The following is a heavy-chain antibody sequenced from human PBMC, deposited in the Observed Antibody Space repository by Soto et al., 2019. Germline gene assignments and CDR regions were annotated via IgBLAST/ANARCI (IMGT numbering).Heavy chain of an antibody. D-gene: IGHD4-17*01. CDR1: GFTFSSYS. CDR2: ISSSSSTI. CDR3: ATVFDL. Sequence: GGSLRLSFATPGFTFSSYSMNWVRQAPGKGLEWVSYISSSSSTIYYADSVKARFTISSDQAKKTVYLKMNSMRADYKAMYYCATVFDLWGQGTLVTASS. V-gene: IGHV3-48*01. J-gene: IGHJ5*02.